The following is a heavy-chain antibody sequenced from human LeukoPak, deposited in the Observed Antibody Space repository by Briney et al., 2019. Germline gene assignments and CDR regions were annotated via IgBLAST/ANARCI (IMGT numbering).Heavy chain of an antibody. Sequence: GGSLRLSCAASGFTFSSFEINWVRQAPGKGLEWVSYISSSGSTVYYADSVKGRFTISRDNAKSSVYLQLNSLRAEDTAVYYCVRTDLGYSYGNPDFWGQGTLVTVSS. CDR3: VRTDLGYSYGNPDF. CDR2: ISSSGSTV. J-gene: IGHJ4*02. V-gene: IGHV3-48*03. CDR1: GFTFSSFE. D-gene: IGHD5-18*01.